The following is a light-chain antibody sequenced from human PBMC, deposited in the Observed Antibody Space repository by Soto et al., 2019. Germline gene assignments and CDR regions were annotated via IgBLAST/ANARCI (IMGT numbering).Light chain of an antibody. V-gene: IGLV1-40*01. CDR1: SSNIGAGYD. Sequence: QSVLTQPPSVSGAPGQKVILSCTGSSSNIGAGYDVHWYQQLPGTAPKLLIYGNSNRPSGVPDRLSGSKSGTSASLAITGLQFEDEADYYCQSYDSSLSAAVFGGGTKVTVL. CDR3: QSYDSSLSAAV. J-gene: IGLJ2*01. CDR2: GNS.